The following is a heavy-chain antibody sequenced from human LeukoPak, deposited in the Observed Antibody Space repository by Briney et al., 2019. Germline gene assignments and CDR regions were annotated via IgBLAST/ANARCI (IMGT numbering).Heavy chain of an antibody. CDR2: INHSGST. V-gene: IGHV4-34*01. CDR3: ARGHYCSSTSCYLGT. J-gene: IGHJ5*02. Sequence: PSETLSLTCAVYGGSFSGYYWSWIRQPPGKGLEWIGEINHSGSTNYNPSLKSRVTISVDTSKNQFSLKLSSVTAADTAVYYCARGHYCSSTSCYLGTWGQGTLVTVSS. CDR1: GGSFSGYY. D-gene: IGHD2-2*01.